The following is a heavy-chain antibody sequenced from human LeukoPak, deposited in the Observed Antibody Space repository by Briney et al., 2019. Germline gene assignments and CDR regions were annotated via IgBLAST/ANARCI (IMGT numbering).Heavy chain of an antibody. Sequence: GGSLRLSCAVSGFTLSNYSMNWVRQVPGKGLEWVANIKQDGSEKYYVDSVKGRFTISRDNAKNSLYLQMNSLRAEDTAVYYCARDRPSEYSSGWFLLVGYYYYYMDFWGKGTTVTVSS. J-gene: IGHJ6*03. CDR1: GFTLSNYS. CDR2: IKQDGSEK. V-gene: IGHV3-7*01. CDR3: ARDRPSEYSSGWFLLVGYYYYYMDF. D-gene: IGHD6-19*01.